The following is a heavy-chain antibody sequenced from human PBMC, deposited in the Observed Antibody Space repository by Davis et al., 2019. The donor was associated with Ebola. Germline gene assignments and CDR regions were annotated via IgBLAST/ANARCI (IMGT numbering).Heavy chain of an antibody. D-gene: IGHD6-19*01. CDR1: GGSISSSSYY. J-gene: IGHJ6*02. CDR2: IYHSGST. Sequence: SETLSLTCTVSGGSISSSSYYWGWIRQPPGKGLEWIGSIYHSGSTNYNPSLKSRVTISVDTSKNQFSLKLSSVTAADTAVYYCARSRRFIAVAGTYYYYGMDGWGQGTTVTVSS. CDR3: ARSRRFIAVAGTYYYYGMDG. V-gene: IGHV4-39*07.